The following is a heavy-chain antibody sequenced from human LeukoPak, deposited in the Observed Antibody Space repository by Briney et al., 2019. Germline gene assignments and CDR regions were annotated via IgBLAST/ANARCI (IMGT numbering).Heavy chain of an antibody. V-gene: IGHV3-23*01. CDR3: AKAGGYSLYYFDY. Sequence: GGSLRLSCAASGFTFSSYAMSWVRQAPGKGLEWVSAISGSGGSTYYADSVKGRFTISRDNSKNTLYLQMNSLRAEDTAVYCCAKAGGYSLYYFDYWGQGTLVTVSS. D-gene: IGHD3-22*01. J-gene: IGHJ4*02. CDR1: GFTFSSYA. CDR2: ISGSGGST.